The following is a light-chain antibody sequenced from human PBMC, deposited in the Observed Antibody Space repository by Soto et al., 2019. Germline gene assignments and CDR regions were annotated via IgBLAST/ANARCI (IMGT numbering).Light chain of an antibody. J-gene: IGKJ2*01. V-gene: IGKV4-1*01. CDR3: QQYYTTPPT. Sequence: DIVMTQSPDSLAVSLGERATINCKSTQSGLFRPNKKNYLAWYQQKPGQPPKMFIYWASTRESGVPDRFSSSAAAAVFLPTISSVQAEDVVVYYCQQYYTTPPTFGQGTKLEIK. CDR1: QSGLFRPNKKNY. CDR2: WAS.